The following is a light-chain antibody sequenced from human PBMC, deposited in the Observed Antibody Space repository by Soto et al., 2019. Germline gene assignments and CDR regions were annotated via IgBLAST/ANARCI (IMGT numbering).Light chain of an antibody. V-gene: IGKV3-11*01. Sequence: EIVLTQSPATLSLSPGERATLSCRASQSVFSYLAWYQQKPGQAPRLLIYDASNRATGIPDRFSGSGSGTDFTLTISSLEPEDFAVYYCQQRSTWPPAFGQGTKLEIK. CDR2: DAS. CDR3: QQRSTWPPA. J-gene: IGKJ2*01. CDR1: QSVFSY.